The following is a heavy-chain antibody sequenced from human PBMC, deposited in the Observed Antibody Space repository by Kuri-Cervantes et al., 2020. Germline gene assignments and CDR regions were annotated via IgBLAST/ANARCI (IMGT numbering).Heavy chain of an antibody. Sequence: GESLKISCTASGFTFGDYAVSWVRQAPGKGLEWVGFIRSKDYGGTKEYAASVKGRFTISRDDSNSIAYLQMNSLKNEDTAVYYCARARLWDYQLVTGREPFFDYWGQGALVTVSS. V-gene: IGHV3-49*04. J-gene: IGHJ4*02. D-gene: IGHD1-14*01. CDR3: ARARLWDYQLVTGREPFFDY. CDR2: IRSKDYGGTK. CDR1: GFTFGDYA.